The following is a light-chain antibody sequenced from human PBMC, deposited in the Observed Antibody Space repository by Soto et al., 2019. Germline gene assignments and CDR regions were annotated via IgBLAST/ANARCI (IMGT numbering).Light chain of an antibody. J-gene: IGKJ3*01. CDR2: GAS. CDR1: ETIRSNY. Sequence: EIVLTQSPGTLSSSPGEGVTLSCRASETIRSNYLAWYQKKPGQAPRLLIFGASTRATGIPDKFSGSGSGTDFTLTISSLETEDFAGYYCQQYGSSPPDTFGPGT. V-gene: IGKV3-20*01. CDR3: QQYGSSPPDT.